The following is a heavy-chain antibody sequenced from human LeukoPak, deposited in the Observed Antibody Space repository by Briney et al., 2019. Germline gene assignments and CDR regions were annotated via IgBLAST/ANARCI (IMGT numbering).Heavy chain of an antibody. Sequence: GGSLRLSCAASGFTFSSYGMHWVRQAPGKGLEWVAVISYDGSNKYYADSVKGRFTISRDNSKNTLYLQMNSLGAEDTAVYYCAKGVYSSSPNWFDPWGQGTLVTVSS. J-gene: IGHJ5*02. CDR1: GFTFSSYG. CDR2: ISYDGSNK. CDR3: AKGVYSSSPNWFDP. V-gene: IGHV3-30*18. D-gene: IGHD6-13*01.